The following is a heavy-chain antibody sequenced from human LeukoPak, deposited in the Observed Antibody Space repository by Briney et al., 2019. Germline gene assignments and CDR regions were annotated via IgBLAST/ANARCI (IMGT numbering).Heavy chain of an antibody. CDR2: INIDGTST. CDR3: VCLGLGGLSLD. J-gene: IGHJ4*02. D-gene: IGHD3-16*01. Sequence: GGSLRLSCAASGFTFSNYWMHWVRQVPGKGLVCVSRINIDGTSTSYADSVKGRFTISRDNAKNTLYLQMNSLRVEDTAVYYCVCLGLGGLSLDWGQGTLVTVSS. CDR1: GFTFSNYW. V-gene: IGHV3-74*01.